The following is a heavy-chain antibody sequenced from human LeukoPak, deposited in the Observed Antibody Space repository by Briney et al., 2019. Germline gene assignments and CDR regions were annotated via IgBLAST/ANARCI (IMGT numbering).Heavy chain of an antibody. Sequence: GGSLRLSCAASGFTFSSYAMSWVRQAPGKGLGWVSAISGSGGSTYYADAVKGRFTISRDNSKNTLYLQMNSLRAEDTAVYYCAKEGNGDYYFDYWGQGTLVTVSS. D-gene: IGHD4-17*01. J-gene: IGHJ4*02. CDR3: AKEGNGDYYFDY. CDR1: GFTFSSYA. V-gene: IGHV3-23*01. CDR2: ISGSGGST.